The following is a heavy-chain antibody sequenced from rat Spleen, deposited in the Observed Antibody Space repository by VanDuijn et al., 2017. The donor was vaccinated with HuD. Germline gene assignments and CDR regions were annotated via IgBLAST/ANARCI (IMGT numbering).Heavy chain of an antibody. CDR3: ARDTSLLPFDY. CDR1: GFSLTSYN. D-gene: IGHD1-1*01. CDR2: IWNTGGT. V-gene: IGHV2-41*01. J-gene: IGHJ2*01. Sequence: QVQLKESGPGLVQPSQTLSLTCTVAGFSLTSYNVHWVRQPPGKGLEWMGVIWNTGGTRYNSALKSRLSISKDTPKSQVFLKMNSLQTEDTATYYCARDTSLLPFDYWGQGVMVTVSS.